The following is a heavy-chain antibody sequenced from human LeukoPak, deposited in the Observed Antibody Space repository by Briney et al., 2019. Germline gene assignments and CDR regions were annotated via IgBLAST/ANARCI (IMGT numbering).Heavy chain of an antibody. V-gene: IGHV1-18*01. CDR2: ISAYNGNA. J-gene: IGHJ4*02. Sequence: GASVKVSCKASGYTFTSYGISWVRQAPGQGLEWMGWISAYNGNANYAQKLQGRVTMTTDTSTSTAYMELRSLRSDDTAVYYCAREYSSSWYYRYYYFDYWGQGTLVTVSS. CDR1: GYTFTSYG. CDR3: AREYSSSWYYRYYYFDY. D-gene: IGHD6-13*01.